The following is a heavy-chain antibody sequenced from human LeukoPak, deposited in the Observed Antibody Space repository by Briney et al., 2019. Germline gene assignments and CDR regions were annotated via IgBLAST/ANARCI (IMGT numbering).Heavy chain of an antibody. CDR2: ISAYNGNI. J-gene: IGHJ4*02. D-gene: IGHD6-13*01. CDR1: GYTFTNYA. Sequence: ASVKVSCKASGYTFTNYAISWVRQAPGQGLEWMGWISAYNGNINYAQKLQGRVTMTTDTSTTTAYMELRSLTSDDTAVYYCARDSSSWYGSDYWGQGTLVTVSS. CDR3: ARDSSSWYGSDY. V-gene: IGHV1-18*01.